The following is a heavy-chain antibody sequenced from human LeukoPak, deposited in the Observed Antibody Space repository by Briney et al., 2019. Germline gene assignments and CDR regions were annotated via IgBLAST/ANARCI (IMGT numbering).Heavy chain of an antibody. CDR3: AKAWDLWSFDY. J-gene: IGHJ4*02. V-gene: IGHV3-23*01. Sequence: GGSLRLSCAASGFTFSSYAMSGVRQAPGKVLEWVSAISGSGGSTYYADSVKGRFTISRDNSKNTLYLQMNSLRAEDTAVYYCAKAWDLWSFDYWGQGTLVTVSS. CDR1: GFTFSSYA. CDR2: ISGSGGST. D-gene: IGHD1-26*01.